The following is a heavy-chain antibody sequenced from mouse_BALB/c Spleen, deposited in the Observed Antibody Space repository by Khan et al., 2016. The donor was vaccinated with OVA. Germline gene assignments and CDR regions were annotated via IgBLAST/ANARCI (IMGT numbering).Heavy chain of an antibody. CDR1: GYIFIDYV. Sequence: QVQPQQSGPELMKPGASVKMSCKASGYIFIDYVISWVKQRTGQGLEWIGEIYPGSGRTYYNERFKGKATLTADKSSNTAYMQLSSLTSEDSAVYFCARSYDGAWFAYWGQGTPVTVSA. D-gene: IGHD1-1*01. CDR3: ARSYDGAWFAY. CDR2: IYPGSGRT. J-gene: IGHJ3*01. V-gene: IGHV1-77*01.